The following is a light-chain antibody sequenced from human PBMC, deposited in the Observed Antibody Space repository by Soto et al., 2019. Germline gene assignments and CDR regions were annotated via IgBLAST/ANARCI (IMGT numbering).Light chain of an antibody. V-gene: IGLV2-14*01. CDR3: SSYTSSSTLV. CDR2: DVS. Sequence: QSALTQPASVSGSPGQSITISCTGTSSDVGGYNYVSWYQQHPGKAPKLMIYDVSNRPSGVSYRFSGSKSGYTASLTISGLQAEDEADYYCSSYTSSSTLVFGGGTKVTVL. J-gene: IGLJ3*02. CDR1: SSDVGGYNY.